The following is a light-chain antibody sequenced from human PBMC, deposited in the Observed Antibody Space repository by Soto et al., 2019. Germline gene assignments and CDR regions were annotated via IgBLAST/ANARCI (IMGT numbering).Light chain of an antibody. V-gene: IGKV1-33*01. CDR2: DAS. CDR3: QQYENLPT. J-gene: IGKJ5*01. CDR1: QDISKC. Sequence: DIQVTQSPSSLSASVGDRVTITCQASQDISKCLNWYQQKAGEAPKLLIYDASNLETGVPSRFSGLGSGTDFTFTISRLQPEDIATYYCQQYENLPTFGQGTRLEIK.